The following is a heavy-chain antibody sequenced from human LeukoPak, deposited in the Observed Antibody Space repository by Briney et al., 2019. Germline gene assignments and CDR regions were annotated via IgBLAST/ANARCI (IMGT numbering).Heavy chain of an antibody. D-gene: IGHD3-22*01. Sequence: GGSLRLSCAASGFTFSSYGMHWVRQAPGKGLEWVAVISKDGSKNYYSNSVKGRFTISRDNSKNTVYLQMNSLRAEDTAVYYCARDLAMIVVVSSAAEYFLHWGQGSLVTVSS. V-gene: IGHV3-30*03. CDR3: ARDLAMIVVVSSAAEYFLH. CDR1: GFTFSSYG. CDR2: ISKDGSKN. J-gene: IGHJ1*01.